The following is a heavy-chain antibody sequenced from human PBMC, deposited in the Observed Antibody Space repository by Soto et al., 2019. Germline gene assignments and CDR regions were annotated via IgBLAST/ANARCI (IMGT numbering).Heavy chain of an antibody. Sequence: PGESLKISCAASGFTFSTYAMAWVRQAPGKGLEWVSAMTGGGASTYYADSVKSRFTISRDNSKNSLYLQMTSLRTEDTALYYCAKGRPLVRGVIIRTSGGMDVWGQGTTVTVSS. J-gene: IGHJ6*02. CDR2: MTGGGAST. V-gene: IGHV3-43*02. CDR1: GFTFSTYA. D-gene: IGHD3-10*01. CDR3: AKGRPLVRGVIIRTSGGMDV.